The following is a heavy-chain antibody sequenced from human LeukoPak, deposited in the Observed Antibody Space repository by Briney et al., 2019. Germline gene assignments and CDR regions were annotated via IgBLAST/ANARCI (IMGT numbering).Heavy chain of an antibody. CDR3: ARAPGVTASGYYYYMDV. J-gene: IGHJ6*03. CDR1: GGTFSSYA. CDR2: IIPIFGTA. V-gene: IGHV1-69*13. Sequence: ASVKVSCKASGGTFSSYAISWVRQAPGQGLEWMGGIIPIFGTANYAQKFQGRVTITADESTSTAYMELSSLRSEDTAVYYCARAPGVTASGYYYYMDVWGKGTTVTISS. D-gene: IGHD7-27*01.